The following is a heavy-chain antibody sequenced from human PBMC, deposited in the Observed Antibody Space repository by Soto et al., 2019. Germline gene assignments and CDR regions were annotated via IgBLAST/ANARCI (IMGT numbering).Heavy chain of an antibody. V-gene: IGHV3-66*01. Sequence: GGSLRLSLAPSGFTVSSNYMAWVRQAPGKGLEWVSVIYSGGSTYYADSVKGRFTISRDNSKNTLYLQMNSLRAEDTAVYYCARVSDTAMATPISYWYFDLWGRGTLVTVSS. J-gene: IGHJ2*01. D-gene: IGHD5-18*01. CDR2: IYSGGST. CDR1: GFTVSSNY. CDR3: ARVSDTAMATPISYWYFDL.